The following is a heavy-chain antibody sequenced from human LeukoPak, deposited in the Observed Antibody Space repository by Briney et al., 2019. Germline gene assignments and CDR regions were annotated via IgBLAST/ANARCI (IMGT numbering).Heavy chain of an antibody. Sequence: ASVKVSCKASGFVFTSYGFTWGRQAPGQGLEWMGWISANDGKTHYSERHQGRVTMSTDTVTSTAYMELRSLRSDDTAVYYCARELHVERDDYWGQGTLVTVSS. V-gene: IGHV1-18*01. CDR2: ISANDGKT. J-gene: IGHJ4*02. CDR3: ARELHVERDDY. D-gene: IGHD1-1*01. CDR1: GFVFTSYG.